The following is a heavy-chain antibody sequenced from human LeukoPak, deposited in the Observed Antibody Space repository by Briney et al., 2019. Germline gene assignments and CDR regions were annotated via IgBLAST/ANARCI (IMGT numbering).Heavy chain of an antibody. CDR3: AKDGVAVAGSEGYYFDY. V-gene: IGHV3-23*01. J-gene: IGHJ4*02. D-gene: IGHD6-19*01. Sequence: PGGSLRLSCAASGFTFSSYAMSWVRQAPGKGLEWVSAISGSGGSTYYADSVKGRFTISRDNSKNTLYLQMNSLRAEDTAVYYCAKDGVAVAGSEGYYFDYWGQGTLVTVSS. CDR1: GFTFSSYA. CDR2: ISGSGGST.